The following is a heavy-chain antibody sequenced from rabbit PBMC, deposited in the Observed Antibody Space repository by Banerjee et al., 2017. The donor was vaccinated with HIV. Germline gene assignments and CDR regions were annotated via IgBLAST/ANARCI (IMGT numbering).Heavy chain of an antibody. Sequence: QEQLEESGGGLVKPEGSLTLTCKASGFSFSNKYVMCWVRQAPGKGLEWIACIYAGSSGSTYYASWAKGRFTISKTSSTTVTLQMTNLTGADTATYFCARMRNYYSATYGAYWDLWGPGTLVTVS. D-gene: IGHD4-1*01. V-gene: IGHV1S45*01. CDR1: GFSFSNKYV. J-gene: IGHJ4*01. CDR3: ARMRNYYSATYGAYWDL. CDR2: IYAGSSGST.